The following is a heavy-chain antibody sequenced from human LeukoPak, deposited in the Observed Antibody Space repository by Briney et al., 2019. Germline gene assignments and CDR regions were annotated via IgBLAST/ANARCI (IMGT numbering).Heavy chain of an antibody. CDR2: INHSGST. CDR3: ARGVRFLEWLPKAYNWFDP. CDR1: GGSFSGYY. Sequence: PSETLSLTCAVYGGSFSGYYWSWIRQPPGKGLEWIGEINHSGSTNYNPSLKSRVTISVDTSKNQFSLKLSSVTAVDTAVYYCARGVRFLEWLPKAYNWFDPWGQGTLVTVSS. V-gene: IGHV4-34*01. J-gene: IGHJ5*02. D-gene: IGHD3-3*01.